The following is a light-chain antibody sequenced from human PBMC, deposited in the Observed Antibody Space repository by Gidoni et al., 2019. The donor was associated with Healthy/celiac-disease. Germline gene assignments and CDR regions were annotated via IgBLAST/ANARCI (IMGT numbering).Light chain of an antibody. V-gene: IGKV3-11*01. CDR1: QSVSSY. Sequence: EIVLTQSPATLSLSPGERATLSCSAIQSVSSYLAWYQQKPGQAPRLLIYDASNRATGIPARFSGSGSGTDFTLTISRLEPEDFAVYYCQQRSNWPITFGQGTRLEIK. J-gene: IGKJ5*01. CDR2: DAS. CDR3: QQRSNWPIT.